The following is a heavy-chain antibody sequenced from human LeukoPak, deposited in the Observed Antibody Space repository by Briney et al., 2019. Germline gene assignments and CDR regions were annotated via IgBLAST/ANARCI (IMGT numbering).Heavy chain of an antibody. D-gene: IGHD3-10*01. CDR3: AREAGEYAFDI. CDR1: GGSISSGGYY. Sequence: PSQTLSLTCTVSGGSISSGGYYWSWIRQPPGEGLEWIGYIYHSGSTYYNPSLKSRVTISVDRSKNQFSLKLSSVTAADTAVYYCAREAGEYAFDIWGQGTMVTVSS. CDR2: IYHSGST. V-gene: IGHV4-30-2*01. J-gene: IGHJ3*02.